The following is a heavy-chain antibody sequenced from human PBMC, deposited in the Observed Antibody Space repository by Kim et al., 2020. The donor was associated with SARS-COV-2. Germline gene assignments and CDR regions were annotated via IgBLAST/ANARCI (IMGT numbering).Heavy chain of an antibody. D-gene: IGHD3-22*01. Sequence: GRFTISRANSKNALNLQMNSLRSEDTAVYYCAKDRARNYDSSGYNLFDYWGQGTLVTVSS. V-gene: IGHV3-23*01. J-gene: IGHJ4*02. CDR3: AKDRARNYDSSGYNLFDY.